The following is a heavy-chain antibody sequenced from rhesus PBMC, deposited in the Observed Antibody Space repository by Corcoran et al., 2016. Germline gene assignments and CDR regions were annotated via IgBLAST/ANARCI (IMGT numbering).Heavy chain of an antibody. V-gene: IGHV3S42*01. D-gene: IGHD3-40*01. CDR1: GFTFSSYW. J-gene: IGHJ3*01. CDR3: AKINRDAFDF. Sequence: EVQLVESGGGLAKPGGSLRLSCAASGFTFSSYWMNWVRQTPGKGLEWISGINSGGGSTYYADAVKARFTISRDNSKTTRSLQMNSLRAEDTAVDYCAKINRDAFDFWGQGLRVTVSS. CDR2: INSGGGST.